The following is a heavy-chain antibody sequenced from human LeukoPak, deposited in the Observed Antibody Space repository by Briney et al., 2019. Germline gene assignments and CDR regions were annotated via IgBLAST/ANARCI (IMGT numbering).Heavy chain of an antibody. CDR3: AREGSGSRFDY. Sequence: PSETLSLTCTVSGGSISSSSYYWGWIRQPPGKGLEWIGSIYYSGSTYYNPSLKSRVTISVDTSKNQFSLKLSSVTAADTAVYYCAREGSGSRFDYWGQGTLVTVSS. D-gene: IGHD1-26*01. J-gene: IGHJ4*02. V-gene: IGHV4-39*07. CDR1: GGSISSSSYY. CDR2: IYYSGST.